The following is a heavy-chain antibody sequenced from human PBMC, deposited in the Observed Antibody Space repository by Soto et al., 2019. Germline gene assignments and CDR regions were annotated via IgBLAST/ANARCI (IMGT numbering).Heavy chain of an antibody. CDR1: GGSFSGYY. D-gene: IGHD3-16*01. V-gene: IGHV4-34*01. CDR3: ARGRFIITRSLDY. J-gene: IGHJ4*02. Sequence: SETLSLTCAVYGGSFSGYYWSWIRQPPGKGLEWIGEINHSGSTNYNPSLKSRVTISVDTSKNQFSLKLSSVTAADTAVYYCARGRFIITRSLDYWGQGTLVTVSS. CDR2: INHSGST.